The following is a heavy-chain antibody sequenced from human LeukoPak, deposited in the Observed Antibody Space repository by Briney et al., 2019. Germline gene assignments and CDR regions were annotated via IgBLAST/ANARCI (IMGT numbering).Heavy chain of an antibody. D-gene: IGHD1-26*01. CDR2: IIPVFGSS. Sequence: SVKVSCKASGGSFNSYAITWVRQAPGQGLEWMGRIIPVFGSSNYAQKFQDRVTLTADIASNTAYMELNSLTSEDTAVYFCAKQGGARQDYYMDIWGNGTTVIVSS. V-gene: IGHV1-69*06. CDR1: GGSFNSYA. J-gene: IGHJ6*03. CDR3: AKQGGARQDYYMDI.